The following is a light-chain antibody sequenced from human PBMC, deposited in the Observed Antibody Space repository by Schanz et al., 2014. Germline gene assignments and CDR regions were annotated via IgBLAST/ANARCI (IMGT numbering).Light chain of an antibody. Sequence: EIVLTQSPGALSLSPGERATLSCRASQSVSSSYLAWYQQKPGQAPRLLIYGASSRATGIPDRFSGSGSGTDFTLTISRLEPEDFGVYYCHQYGISPFTFGPGTKVDIK. CDR1: QSVSSSY. CDR2: GAS. V-gene: IGKV3-20*01. J-gene: IGKJ3*01. CDR3: HQYGISPFT.